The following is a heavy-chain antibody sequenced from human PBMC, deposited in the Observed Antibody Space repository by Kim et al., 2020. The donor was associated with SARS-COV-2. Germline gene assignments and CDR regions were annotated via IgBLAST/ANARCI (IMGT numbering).Heavy chain of an antibody. V-gene: IGHV4-34*01. CDR2: INHSGST. Sequence: SETLSLTCAVYGGSFSGYYWSWIRQPPGKGLEWIGEINHSGSTNYNPSLKSRVTISVDTSENQFSLKLSSVTAADTAVYYCARGVATSPYSSSWPGRYYYYYGMDVWGQGTTVTVSS. D-gene: IGHD6-13*01. CDR1: GGSFSGYY. CDR3: ARGVATSPYSSSWPGRYYYYYGMDV. J-gene: IGHJ6*02.